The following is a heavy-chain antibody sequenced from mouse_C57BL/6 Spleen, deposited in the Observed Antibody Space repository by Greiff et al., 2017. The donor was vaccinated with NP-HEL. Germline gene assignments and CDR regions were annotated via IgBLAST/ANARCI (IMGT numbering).Heavy chain of an antibody. CDR3: ARDGPGFAY. CDR2: ISSGSSTI. J-gene: IGHJ3*01. V-gene: IGHV5-17*01. D-gene: IGHD2-3*01. CDR1: GFTFSDYG. Sequence: DVHLVESGGGLVKPGGSLKLSCAASGFTFSDYGMHWVRQAPEKGLEWVAYISSGSSTIYYADTVKGRFTISRDNAKNALFLQMTSLRSEDTAMYYCARDGPGFAYWGQGTLVTVSA.